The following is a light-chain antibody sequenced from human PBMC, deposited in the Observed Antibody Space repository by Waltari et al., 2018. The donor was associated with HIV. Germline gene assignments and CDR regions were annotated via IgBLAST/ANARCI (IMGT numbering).Light chain of an antibody. CDR3: GAWDASLTSGV. Sequence: QSVLTQPPSMSAAPGQRVTISCSGGSSNIGSNYVSWYQQLPGTAPKLLINDNDQRPSAIPDRFSGSKSGTSATLDITGLQTGDEADYYCGAWDASLTSGVFGGGTKVTVL. V-gene: IGLV1-51*01. CDR2: DND. J-gene: IGLJ3*02. CDR1: SSNIGSNY.